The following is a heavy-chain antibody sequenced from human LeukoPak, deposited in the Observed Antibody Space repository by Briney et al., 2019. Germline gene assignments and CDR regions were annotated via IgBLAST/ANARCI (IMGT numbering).Heavy chain of an antibody. V-gene: IGHV1-69*06. Sequence: SVKVSCNASAGTFSSYAISWVRQAPAQGLEWMGGIIPIFGTANYAQKFQGSVTITSDKSTSTAYMELSSLRSEDTAVYYCARKNLEWLLFDYWGQGTLVTVSS. CDR2: IIPIFGTA. CDR1: AGTFSSYA. D-gene: IGHD3-3*01. J-gene: IGHJ4*02. CDR3: ARKNLEWLLFDY.